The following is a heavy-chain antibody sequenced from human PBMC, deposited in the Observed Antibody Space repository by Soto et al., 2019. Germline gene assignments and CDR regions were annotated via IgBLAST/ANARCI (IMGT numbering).Heavy chain of an antibody. CDR3: ARGGTTGGLDV. V-gene: IGHV3-30*19. CDR2: TSYDGSDK. CDR1: GFTFRSYV. D-gene: IGHD3-16*01. J-gene: IGHJ1*01. Sequence: QVQLVESGGGVVQPGTSLRVSCVGSGFTFRSYVIHWVRQAPGKGLEWVALTSYDGSDKYYDDSVRGRFTISRDNSRNAVDLQMASLRLEDTALYYCARGGTTGGLDVWGQGTLVSV.